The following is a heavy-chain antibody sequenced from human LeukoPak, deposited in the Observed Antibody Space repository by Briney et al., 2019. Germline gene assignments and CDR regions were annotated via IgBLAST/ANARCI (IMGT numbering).Heavy chain of an antibody. D-gene: IGHD3-3*01. CDR3: ATATFWSYGMDV. CDR2: IYSGGST. CDR1: GFTVSSNY. V-gene: IGHV3-53*01. Sequence: GGSLRLSCAASGFTVSSNYMSWVRQAPGKGLEWVSVIYSGGSTYYADSVKGRFTISRDNSKNTLYLQMNSLRAEDTAVYYCATATFWSYGMDVWGQGTTVTVSS. J-gene: IGHJ6*02.